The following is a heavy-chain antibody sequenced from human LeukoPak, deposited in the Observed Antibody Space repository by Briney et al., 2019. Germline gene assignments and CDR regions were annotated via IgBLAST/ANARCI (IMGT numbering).Heavy chain of an antibody. CDR3: ARVRYCSSTSCEVP. V-gene: IGHV1-2*02. Sequence: GASVKVSCKASGYTFTGYYMHWVRQAPGQGLEWMGWINPNSGCTNYAQKFQGRVTITADESTRTAYMELSSLRSEDTAVYYCARVRYCSSTSCEVPWGQGTLVTVSS. CDR1: GYTFTGYY. J-gene: IGHJ5*02. CDR2: INPNSGCT. D-gene: IGHD2-2*01.